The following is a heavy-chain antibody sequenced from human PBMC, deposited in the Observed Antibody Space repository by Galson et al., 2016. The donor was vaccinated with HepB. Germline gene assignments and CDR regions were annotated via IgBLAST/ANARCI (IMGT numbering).Heavy chain of an antibody. V-gene: IGHV3-30*18. CDR2: TSYDGSNT. D-gene: IGHD2-15*01. Sequence: SLRLSCAASGFTFSAYVMHWVRQAPGKGLEWVAVTSYDGSNTYYADSVKGRFTISRDNSKNPQYLQMNSLRAEDSAVYYCAKDITDLVVVIAAQHWGQGTLVTVSS. CDR1: GFTFSAYV. CDR3: AKDITDLVVVIAAQH. J-gene: IGHJ1*01.